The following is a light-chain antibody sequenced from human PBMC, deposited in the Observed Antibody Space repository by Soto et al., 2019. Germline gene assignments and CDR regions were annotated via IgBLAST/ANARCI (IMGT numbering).Light chain of an antibody. CDR1: QSVSRN. Sequence: EIVMTQSPGTLSVSPGERATLSCRASQSVSRNLAWYQQKPGQAPSLLIYGASTRATGIPARFSGSGSGTEFALTISSLQSEDFAVYYCQQYNNWPRTFGQGTKVEIK. CDR3: QQYNNWPRT. CDR2: GAS. J-gene: IGKJ1*01. V-gene: IGKV3-15*01.